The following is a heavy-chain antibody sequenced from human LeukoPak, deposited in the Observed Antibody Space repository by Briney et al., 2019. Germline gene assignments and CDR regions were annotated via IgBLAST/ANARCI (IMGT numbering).Heavy chain of an antibody. V-gene: IGHV3-7*01. CDR3: ARGGVFKYS. CDR2: IKQDGSEK. J-gene: IGHJ4*02. Sequence: GGSLRLSRAASGLTFSSYWMSWVRQAPGKGLEWVANIKQDGSEKYYVDSVKGRFTISRDNAKNSLYLQMNSLRAEDTAVYYCARGGVFKYSWGQGTLVTVSS. CDR1: GLTFSSYW. D-gene: IGHD3-10*01.